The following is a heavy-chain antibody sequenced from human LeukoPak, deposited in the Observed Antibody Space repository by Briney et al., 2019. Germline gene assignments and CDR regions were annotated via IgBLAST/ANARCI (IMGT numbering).Heavy chain of an antibody. CDR1: GGSISSYY. CDR2: IYYSGST. V-gene: IGHV4-59*01. Sequence: KPSETLSLTCTVSGGSISSYYWSWIRQPPGKGLEWIGYIYYSGSTNYNPSLKSRVTISVDTSKNQFSLKLSSVTAADTAMYYCVRSLGSAPGWSFDPWGRGTLITVAS. CDR3: VRSLGSAPGWSFDP. J-gene: IGHJ2*01. D-gene: IGHD3-16*01.